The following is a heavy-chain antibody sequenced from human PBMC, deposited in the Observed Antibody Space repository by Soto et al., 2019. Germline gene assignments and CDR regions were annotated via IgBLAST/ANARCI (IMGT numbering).Heavy chain of an antibody. J-gene: IGHJ4*02. Sequence: EVQLVESGGGLVKPGGSLRLSCAASGFTFSNAWMSWVRQAPGKGLEWVGRIKSKTDGGTTDYAAPVKGRFTISRDDSKNTLYLQMNSLKTEDTAVYYCTTDGEVTIVEVYDYWGQGTLVTVSS. CDR1: GFTFSNAW. D-gene: IGHD1-26*01. CDR2: IKSKTDGGTT. V-gene: IGHV3-15*01. CDR3: TTDGEVTIVEVYDY.